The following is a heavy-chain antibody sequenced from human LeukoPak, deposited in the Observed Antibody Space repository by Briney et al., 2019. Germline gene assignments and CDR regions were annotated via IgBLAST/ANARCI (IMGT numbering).Heavy chain of an antibody. CDR1: GFTFTSSA. J-gene: IGHJ6*02. D-gene: IGHD3-3*01. CDR3: AAGLNDFWSGYYTSYYYGMDV. V-gene: IGHV1-58*02. Sequence: ASVKVSCKASGFTFTSSAMQWVRQARGQRLEWSGWIVICSGNTNYAQKFQERVTITRGMSTSTAYMELSSLRSEDTAVYYCAAGLNDFWSGYYTSYYYGMDVWGQGTTVTVSS. CDR2: IVICSGNT.